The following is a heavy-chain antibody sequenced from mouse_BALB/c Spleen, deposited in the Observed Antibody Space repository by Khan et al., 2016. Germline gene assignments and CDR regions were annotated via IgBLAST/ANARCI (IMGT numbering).Heavy chain of an antibody. CDR3: ALRGWYGYYFDS. CDR2: ISYSGTT. V-gene: IGHV3-2*02. Sequence: EVQLQESGPGLVKPSQSLSLTCTVTGYSITSDYAWNWIRQFPGNKLEWMGYISYSGTTRYNPSLKSRISITRDTSKNQFFLQLNSVTTEDTATYSCALRGWYGYYFDSWGQGTTLTVSS. D-gene: IGHD2-10*02. J-gene: IGHJ2*01. CDR1: GYSITSDYA.